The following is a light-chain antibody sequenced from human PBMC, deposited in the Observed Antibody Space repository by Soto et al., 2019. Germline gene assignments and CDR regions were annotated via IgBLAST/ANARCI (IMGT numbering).Light chain of an antibody. Sequence: QSALTQPASVSGSPGQSVTISCTGTSSDIGDYDYVSWYHHHPGEAPKLMIYDVSNRPSGVSDRFSGSKSGNTASLTISGLQAEDEADYYCTSYTSTITLVFGGGTKVTVL. V-gene: IGLV2-14*03. CDR2: DVS. CDR1: SSDIGDYDY. J-gene: IGLJ2*01. CDR3: TSYTSTITLV.